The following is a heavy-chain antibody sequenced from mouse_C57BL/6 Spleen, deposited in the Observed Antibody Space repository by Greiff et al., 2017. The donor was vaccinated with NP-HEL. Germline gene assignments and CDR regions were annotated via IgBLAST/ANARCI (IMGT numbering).Heavy chain of an antibody. CDR2: ISGGGGNT. D-gene: IGHD1-1*01. CDR1: GFTFSSYT. Sequence: EVQLVESGGGLVKPGGSLKLSCAASGFTFSSYTMSWVRQTPEKRLEWVATISGGGGNTYYPDSVKGRFTISRDNAKNTLYLQMSSLRSEDTALYYCARHDYYEAMDYWGQGTSVTVSS. CDR3: ARHDYYEAMDY. J-gene: IGHJ4*01. V-gene: IGHV5-9*01.